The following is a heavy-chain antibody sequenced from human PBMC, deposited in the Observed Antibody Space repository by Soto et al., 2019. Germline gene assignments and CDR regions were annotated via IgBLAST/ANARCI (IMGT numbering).Heavy chain of an antibody. CDR2: INHSGST. CDR3: AMDPSPSVGYCSSTSCSDAFDI. J-gene: IGHJ3*02. Sequence: QVQLQQWGAGLLKPSETLSLTCAVYGGSFSGYYWSWIRQPPGKGLEWIGEINHSGSTNYNPSLRSRVTISVDTSKNQFSLKLSSVTAADTAVYYCAMDPSPSVGYCSSTSCSDAFDIWGQGTMVTVSS. D-gene: IGHD2-2*01. CDR1: GGSFSGYY. V-gene: IGHV4-34*01.